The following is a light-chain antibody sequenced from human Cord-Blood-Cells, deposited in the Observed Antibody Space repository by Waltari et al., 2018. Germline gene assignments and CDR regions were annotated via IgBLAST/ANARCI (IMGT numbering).Light chain of an antibody. CDR2: EFS. J-gene: IGLJ2*01. CDR1: SSYVGSHNL. CDR3: CSYAGSSTFVV. Sequence: QSALTQPASVAGSPGQSITISCTGTSSYVGSHNLFSWYQQHPGKAPKLMIYEFSKRPSGVSNRFSGSKSGNTASLTISGLQAEDEADYYCCSYAGSSTFVVFGGGTKLTVL. V-gene: IGLV2-23*02.